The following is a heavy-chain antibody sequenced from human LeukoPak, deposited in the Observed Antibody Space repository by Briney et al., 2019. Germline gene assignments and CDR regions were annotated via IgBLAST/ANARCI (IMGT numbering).Heavy chain of an antibody. Sequence: SETLSLTCTVSGGSINLYYWSWFRQPPGKGLEWIGYIYYSGRTNYNPSLNSRVTISVDTSKNLFSLKVTSVTAADTAVYYCARGRYYMDVWGKGTTVTISS. V-gene: IGHV4-59*01. CDR1: GGSINLYY. J-gene: IGHJ6*03. CDR3: ARGRYYMDV. CDR2: IYYSGRT.